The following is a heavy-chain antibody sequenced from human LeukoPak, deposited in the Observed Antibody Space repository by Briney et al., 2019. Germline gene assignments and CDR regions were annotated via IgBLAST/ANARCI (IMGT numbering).Heavy chain of an antibody. CDR3: ARRGGSLHYFDY. D-gene: IGHD2-15*01. Sequence: SETLSLTCTVSGGSITNTNYYWAWIRQPPGEGLEWIGSVYHSGITYYTPSLKSRVSISVDTSKNQFSLKVTSVTAADTAVYYCARRGGSLHYFDYWGQGTLVTVSS. CDR2: VYHSGIT. J-gene: IGHJ4*02. V-gene: IGHV4-39*07. CDR1: GGSITNTNYY.